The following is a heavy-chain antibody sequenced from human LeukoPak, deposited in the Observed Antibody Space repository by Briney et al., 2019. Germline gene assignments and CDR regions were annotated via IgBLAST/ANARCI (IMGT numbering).Heavy chain of an antibody. V-gene: IGHV3-30*02. D-gene: IGHD4-17*01. CDR3: AKDNYGGYVGYFDY. CDR1: GFTFSSYW. Sequence: GGSLRLSCAASGFTFSSYWMSWVRQAPGKGLEWVAFIRYDGSNKYYADSVKGRFTISRDNSKNTLYLQMNSLRAEDTAVYYCAKDNYGGYVGYFDYWGQGTLVTVSS. J-gene: IGHJ4*02. CDR2: IRYDGSNK.